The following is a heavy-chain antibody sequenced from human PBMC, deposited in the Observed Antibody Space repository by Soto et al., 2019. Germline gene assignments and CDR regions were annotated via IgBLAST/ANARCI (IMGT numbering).Heavy chain of an antibody. D-gene: IGHD5-18*01. CDR2: ISPSASDT. J-gene: IGHJ4*02. Sequence: GESLKISCAASGFSFSTSSMAWVRQPPGKGLEWVSAISPSASDTLYADSVKGRFTISRGNSQNTLFLQMTSLRADDTAVYYCAKGGYTFAYEWGQGALVTVSS. CDR1: GFSFSTSS. V-gene: IGHV3-23*01. CDR3: AKGGYTFAYE.